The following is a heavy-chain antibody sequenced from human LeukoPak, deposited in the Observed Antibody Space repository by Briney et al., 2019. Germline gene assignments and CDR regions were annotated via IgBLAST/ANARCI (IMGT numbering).Heavy chain of an antibody. V-gene: IGHV3-30*02. J-gene: IGHJ4*02. D-gene: IGHD3-10*01. CDR3: AKDRPVYYDGSGYFDY. Sequence: GGSLRLSCAASGFTFSAYGIHWVRQAPGKGLEWVAFIRYDGSNKYYADSVKGRFTISRDNSENTLYLQMNSLRAEDTAVYYCAKDRPVYYDGSGYFDYWGQGTLVTVSS. CDR2: IRYDGSNK. CDR1: GFTFSAYG.